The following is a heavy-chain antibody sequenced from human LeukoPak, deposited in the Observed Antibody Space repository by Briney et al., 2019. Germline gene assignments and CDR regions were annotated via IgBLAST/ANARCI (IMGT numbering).Heavy chain of an antibody. CDR3: ARGYGPYAY. CDR2: IYASGNT. CDR1: GGSISGYY. D-gene: IGHD2-8*01. J-gene: IGHJ4*02. V-gene: IGHV4-4*07. Sequence: PSETLSLTCTVSGGSISGYYWNWIRQPAEKGLEWIGRIYASGNTNYNPTLKSRVTVSVDTSKNQFSLKLNFVTAADTAVYYCARGYGPYAYWGQGTLVTVSS.